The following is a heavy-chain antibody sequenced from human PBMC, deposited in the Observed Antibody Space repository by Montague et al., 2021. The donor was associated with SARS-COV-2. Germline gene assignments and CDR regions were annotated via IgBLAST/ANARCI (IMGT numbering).Heavy chain of an antibody. Sequence: SETLSLTCTVSGGSVSSDNWGTWVRQPPGKGLEWIGEIYHSGTTXYNPSLQSRVTISVDKSRNHLSLNLRSVTAADTAMYYCALPLGGARFDPWGQEILVTVSS. J-gene: IGHJ5*02. D-gene: IGHD1-26*01. CDR1: GGSVSSDNW. V-gene: IGHV4-4*02. CDR2: IYHSGTT. CDR3: ALPLGGARFDP.